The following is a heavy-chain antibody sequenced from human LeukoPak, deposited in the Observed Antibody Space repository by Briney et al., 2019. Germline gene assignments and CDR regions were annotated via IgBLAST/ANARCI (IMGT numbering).Heavy chain of an antibody. CDR1: GFTFSSYA. V-gene: IGHV3-23*01. D-gene: IGHD3-3*01. Sequence: GGSLRLSCAASGFTFSSYAMSWVRQAPGKGLEWVSAISGSGGSTYYADSVKGRFTISRDNSKNTLYLQMSSLRAEDTAVYYCAKGVDVLRFLEWLFYYMDVWGKGTTVTVSS. J-gene: IGHJ6*03. CDR3: AKGVDVLRFLEWLFYYMDV. CDR2: ISGSGGST.